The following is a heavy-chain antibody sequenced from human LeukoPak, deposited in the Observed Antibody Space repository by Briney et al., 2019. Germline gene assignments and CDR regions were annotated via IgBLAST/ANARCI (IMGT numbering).Heavy chain of an antibody. V-gene: IGHV3-9*01. D-gene: IGHD3-22*01. Sequence: GRSLRLSCAASGFTFDDYAMHWVRQAPGKGLEWVSGISWNSGSIGYADSVKGRFTISRDNSKNTLYLQMNSLRAEDTAVYYCAKDIGRSSGPTDYWGQGTLVTVSS. CDR2: ISWNSGSI. CDR1: GFTFDDYA. CDR3: AKDIGRSSGPTDY. J-gene: IGHJ4*02.